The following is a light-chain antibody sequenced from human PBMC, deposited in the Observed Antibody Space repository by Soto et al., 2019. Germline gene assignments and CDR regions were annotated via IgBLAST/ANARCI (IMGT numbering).Light chain of an antibody. CDR2: EVS. J-gene: IGLJ3*02. V-gene: IGLV2-18*02. CDR1: RSDVGTYNR. Sequence: QSALTQPPSVSGSPGQSVTISCTETRSDVGTYNRVSWYQQPPGTAPKLMIYEVSNRPSGVPDRFSGSKSGNTASLTISGVQAEDEADYYCSSFTSSSTLVFGGGTKLTVL. CDR3: SSFTSSSTLV.